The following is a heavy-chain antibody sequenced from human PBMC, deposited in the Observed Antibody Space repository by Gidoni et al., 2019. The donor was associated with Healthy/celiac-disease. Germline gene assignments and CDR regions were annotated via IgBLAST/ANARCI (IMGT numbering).Heavy chain of an antibody. Sequence: QLVQLGGGLAQPGGTLGLPCAATDCTSSSYSMNWVRQAPGKGLEWVSYISSSISTIYYAGSVKVRLNISKDNAKSSLYLQMNSQRDEDTAVYYCARDHYYGGSGYYDYWGQGTLVTVSS. CDR2: ISSSISTI. CDR1: DCTSSSYS. V-gene: IGHV3-48*02. CDR3: ARDHYYGGSGYYDY. J-gene: IGHJ4*02. D-gene: IGHD3-22*01.